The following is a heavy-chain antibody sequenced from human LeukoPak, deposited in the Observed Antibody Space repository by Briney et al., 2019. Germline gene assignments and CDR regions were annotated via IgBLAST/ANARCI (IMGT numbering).Heavy chain of an antibody. V-gene: IGHV4-59*08. J-gene: IGHJ4*02. Sequence: SETLSLTCTVSGGSISSYYWSWIRQPPGKGLEWIGYIYCSGSTNYNPSLKSRVTISVDTSKNQFSLKLSSVTAADTAVYYCARASGSGWPDYWGQGTLVTVSS. CDR2: IYCSGST. CDR1: GGSISSYY. D-gene: IGHD3-10*01. CDR3: ARASGSGWPDY.